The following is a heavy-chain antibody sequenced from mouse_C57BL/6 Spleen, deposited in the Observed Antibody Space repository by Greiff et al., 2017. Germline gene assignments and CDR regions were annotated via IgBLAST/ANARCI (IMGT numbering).Heavy chain of an antibody. J-gene: IGHJ2*01. D-gene: IGHD4-1*01. CDR3: ARRDWDSDY. V-gene: IGHV1-81*01. CDR1: GYTFTSSG. Sequence: QVHVKQSGAELARPGASVKLSCKASGYTFTSSGISWVKQRTGQGLEWIGEIYPRSGNTYYNEKFKGKATLTADKSSSTAYMELRSLTSEDSAVYFCARRDWDSDYWGQGTTLTVSS. CDR2: IYPRSGNT.